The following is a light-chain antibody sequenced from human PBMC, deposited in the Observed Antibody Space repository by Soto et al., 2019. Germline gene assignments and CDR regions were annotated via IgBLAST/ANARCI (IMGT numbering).Light chain of an antibody. J-gene: IGKJ5*01. CDR2: GAS. CDR1: QSVSSN. Sequence: EIVMTQSLATLSVSPGERATLSCRASQSVSSNLAWYQQKPCQAHRLLIYGASTRATGIPARFSGSGSGTEFTPTISSLQSEDFAVYYCQQYNNWPPITFGQGTRLEIK. CDR3: QQYNNWPPIT. V-gene: IGKV3-15*01.